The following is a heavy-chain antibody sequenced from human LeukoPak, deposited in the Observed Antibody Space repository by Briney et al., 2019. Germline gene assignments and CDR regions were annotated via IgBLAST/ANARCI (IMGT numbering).Heavy chain of an antibody. CDR2: MNPNSGNT. Sequence: GASVKVSCKASRSTFTSYDINWVRQATGQGLEWMGWMNPNSGNTGYAQKFQGRVTMTRNTSISTAYMELSSLGSEDTAVYYCARGARGYSYGYKVPDFDYWGQGTLVTVAS. CDR3: ARGARGYSYGYKVPDFDY. V-gene: IGHV1-8*01. D-gene: IGHD5-18*01. CDR1: RSTFTSYD. J-gene: IGHJ4*02.